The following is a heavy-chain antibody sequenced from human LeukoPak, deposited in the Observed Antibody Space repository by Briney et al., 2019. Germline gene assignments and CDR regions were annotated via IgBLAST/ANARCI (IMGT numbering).Heavy chain of an antibody. J-gene: IGHJ4*02. D-gene: IGHD4-17*01. CDR1: GGSISSYY. CDR3: ARHTGDYVPDY. V-gene: IGHV4-59*08. CDR2: IYYSGST. Sequence: PSETLSLTCTVSGGSISSYYWSWIRQPPGKGLEWIGYIYYSGSTNCNPSLKSRVTISVDTSKNQFSLKLSSVTAADTAVYYCARHTGDYVPDYWGQGTLVTVSS.